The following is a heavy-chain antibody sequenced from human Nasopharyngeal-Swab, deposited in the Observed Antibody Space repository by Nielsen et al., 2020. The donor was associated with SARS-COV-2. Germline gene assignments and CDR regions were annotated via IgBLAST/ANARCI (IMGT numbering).Heavy chain of an antibody. J-gene: IGHJ6*02. CDR3: ARGDYYGSGSSPYYYYYYGMDV. V-gene: IGHV4-59*01. Sequence: SETLSLTCTVSGGSIRSYYWSWIRQPPGKGLEWIGYIYYSGSTNYNPSLKSRVTISVDTSKNQFSLKLSSVTAADTAVYYCARGDYYGSGSSPYYYYYYGMDVWGQGTTVTVSS. CDR1: GGSIRSYY. D-gene: IGHD3-10*01. CDR2: IYYSGST.